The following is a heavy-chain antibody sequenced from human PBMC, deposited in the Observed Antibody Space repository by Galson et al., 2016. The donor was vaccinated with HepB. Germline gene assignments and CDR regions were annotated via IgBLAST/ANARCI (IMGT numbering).Heavy chain of an antibody. CDR3: ARGRNSAFDS. D-gene: IGHD1-14*01. J-gene: IGHJ4*02. CDR2: TYYSSRWNN. V-gene: IGHV6-1*01. CDR1: WDSVSRNGVA. Sequence: CAISWDSVSRNGVAWNWIRQSPSRGLEWLGRTYYSSRWNNDYSASVKSRITINLDTPNNLFSLQLSSVTPEDTAVYYCARGRNSAFDSWGQGTLVTVSS.